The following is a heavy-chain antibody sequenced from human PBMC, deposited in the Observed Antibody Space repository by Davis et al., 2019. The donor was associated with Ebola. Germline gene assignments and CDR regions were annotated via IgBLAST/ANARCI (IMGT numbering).Heavy chain of an antibody. J-gene: IGHJ4*02. CDR1: GFIFESYW. CDR2: IDSDGSTT. CDR3: ARETSGFLEWLDY. V-gene: IGHV3-74*01. Sequence: GESLKISCAASGFIFESYWMHWVRQAPGKGLVWVSRIDSDGSTTTYADFVKGRFTVSRDNAKNTLYLQRNSLNAEDTAGYYCARETSGFLEWLDYWGQGTLLTVSS. D-gene: IGHD3-3*01.